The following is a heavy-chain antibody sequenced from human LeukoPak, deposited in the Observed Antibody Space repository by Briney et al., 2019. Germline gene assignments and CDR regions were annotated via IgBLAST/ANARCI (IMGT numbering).Heavy chain of an antibody. CDR2: IHDSGPT. CDR3: ARLGALHDAFDV. J-gene: IGHJ3*01. CDR1: SGSISTYF. D-gene: IGHD3-16*01. Sequence: SETLSLTCTVSSGSISTYFWSWIRQPPGKGLEWIGFIHDSGPTDYNPSLKSRVTISVDTSNNQFSLRVTSLTAADTAVYYCARLGALHDAFDVWGQGTLVTVSS. V-gene: IGHV4-59*12.